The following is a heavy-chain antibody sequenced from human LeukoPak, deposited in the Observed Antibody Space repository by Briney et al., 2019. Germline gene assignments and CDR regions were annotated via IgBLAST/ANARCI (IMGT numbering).Heavy chain of an antibody. V-gene: IGHV5-51*01. CDR1: GYSFTSYW. J-gene: IGHJ4*02. Sequence: GESLKISCKGSGYSFTSYWIGWVRPMPGKGLEWMGIIYPGDSDTSYNPSFQSQVTISSDKSTSTAYLQWSSLKAADTAMYYCARLLGYTRHFDYWGQGTLVTVSS. D-gene: IGHD5-24*01. CDR2: IYPGDSDT. CDR3: ARLLGYTRHFDY.